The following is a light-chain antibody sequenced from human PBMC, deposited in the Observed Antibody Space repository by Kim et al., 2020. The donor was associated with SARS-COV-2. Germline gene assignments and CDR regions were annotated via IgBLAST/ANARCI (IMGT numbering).Light chain of an antibody. J-gene: IGKJ4*01. Sequence: LSPGESATHSCRASKSVSDYLAWYKQNPGQAPRLLIYDASNRATGVPARFSGSGSGTDFTLTISTLEPEDFAVYYCQQRGSWPLTFGGGTKVDIK. V-gene: IGKV3-11*01. CDR3: QQRGSWPLT. CDR1: KSVSDY. CDR2: DAS.